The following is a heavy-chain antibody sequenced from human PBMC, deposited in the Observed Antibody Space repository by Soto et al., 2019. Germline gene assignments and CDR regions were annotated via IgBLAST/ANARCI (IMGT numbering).Heavy chain of an antibody. CDR2: IIPIFGTA. V-gene: IGHV1-69*13. CDR1: GGTFSSYA. D-gene: IGHD3-10*01. J-gene: IGHJ6*02. Sequence: SVKVSCKASGGTFSSYAISWVRQAPGQGLEWMGGIIPIFGTANYAQKFQGRVTITADESTSTAYMELSSLRSEDTAVYYCACRSVRNEPYYYYGMDVWGQGTTVTVSS. CDR3: ACRSVRNEPYYYYGMDV.